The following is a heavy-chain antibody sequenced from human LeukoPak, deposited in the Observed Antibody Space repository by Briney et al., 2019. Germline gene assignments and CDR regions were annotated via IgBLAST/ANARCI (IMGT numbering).Heavy chain of an antibody. CDR2: IYTSGST. Sequence: SETLSLTCTVSGGSISSGSYYWSWIRQPAGKGLEWIGRIYTSGSTNYNPPLKSRVTISVDTSKNQFSLKLSSVTAADTAVYYCASHDFWSGNNDYWGQGTLVTVSS. J-gene: IGHJ4*02. D-gene: IGHD3-3*01. CDR1: GGSISSGSYY. CDR3: ASHDFWSGNNDY. V-gene: IGHV4-61*02.